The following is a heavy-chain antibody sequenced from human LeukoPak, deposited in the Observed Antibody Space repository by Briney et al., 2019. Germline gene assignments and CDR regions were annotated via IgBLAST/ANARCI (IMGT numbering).Heavy chain of an antibody. CDR3: ARLRGNYFPDY. Sequence: SETLSLTCTVSGGSISGYYWSWIRQPPGKGLEWIGYIYYSGSTNYNPSLKSRITISVDTSKNQFSLRLSSVTAADTAVYYCARLRGNYFPDYWGQGTLVTISS. J-gene: IGHJ4*02. CDR2: IYYSGST. V-gene: IGHV4-59*01. D-gene: IGHD4-11*01. CDR1: GGSISGYY.